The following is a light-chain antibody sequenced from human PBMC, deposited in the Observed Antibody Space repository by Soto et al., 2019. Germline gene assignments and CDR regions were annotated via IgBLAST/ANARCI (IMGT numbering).Light chain of an antibody. Sequence: QSVLTQPPSLSGAPGQRVTISCTGSSSNMGAGYDVHWYQPLPGTAPKLLIYGNSNRPSGVPDRFSGSKSGTSASLAITGLQAEYEADYYCQSYDSSLSGSVFGGGTKLTVL. CDR1: SSNMGAGYD. J-gene: IGLJ2*01. CDR2: GNS. CDR3: QSYDSSLSGSV. V-gene: IGLV1-40*01.